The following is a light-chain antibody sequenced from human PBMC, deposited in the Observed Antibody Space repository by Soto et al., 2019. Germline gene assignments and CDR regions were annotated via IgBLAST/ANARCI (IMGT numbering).Light chain of an antibody. CDR2: GAS. J-gene: IGKJ4*01. V-gene: IGKV3-20*01. CDR3: QHYGSLVLT. CDR1: QSVGTTY. Sequence: EIVLTQSPGTLSLAPGERATLACRASQSVGTTYLAWYQQKPGQAPRPRIYGASSRATGIPDRFSGSGSGTDFTLTISRLEPEDFAVYYCQHYGSLVLTFGGGTKVEIK.